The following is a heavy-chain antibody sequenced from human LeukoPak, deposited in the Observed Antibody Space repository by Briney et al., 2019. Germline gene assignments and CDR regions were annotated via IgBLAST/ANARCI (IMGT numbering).Heavy chain of an antibody. CDR1: GFTFSSYG. CDR2: ISYDGSNK. Sequence: PGGSLRLSCAASGFTFSSYGMHWVRQAPGKGLEWVAVISYDGSNKYYADSVKGRFTTSRDNSKNTLYLQMNSLRAEDTAVYYCANSFPGIAVAGTNYWGQGTLVTVSS. J-gene: IGHJ4*02. V-gene: IGHV3-30*18. CDR3: ANSFPGIAVAGTNY. D-gene: IGHD6-19*01.